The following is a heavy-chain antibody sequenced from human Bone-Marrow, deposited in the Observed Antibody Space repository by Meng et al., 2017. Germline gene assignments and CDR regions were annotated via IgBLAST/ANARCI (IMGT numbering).Heavy chain of an antibody. D-gene: IGHD1-26*01. V-gene: IGHV3-21*01. J-gene: IGHJ3*01. CDR3: ARDYRRIVGATGSAFDS. CDR2: ISSSSSYI. Sequence: GESLKISCAASGFTFSSYSMNWVRQAPGKGLEWVSSISSSSSYIYYADSVKGRFTISGDNAKNSLYLQMNSLRAEDTAVYYCARDYRRIVGATGSAFDSWGQGTMVTVSS. CDR1: GFTFSSYS.